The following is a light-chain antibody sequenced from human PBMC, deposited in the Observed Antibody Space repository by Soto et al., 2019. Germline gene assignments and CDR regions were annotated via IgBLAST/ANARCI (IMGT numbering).Light chain of an antibody. Sequence: QSVLTQPPSVSGAPGQRVTISCSGTSSSIGAGYDVHWYHQLPGTAPKLVVSGNGNRPSGVPDRLSASKSGTSASLPITGLQDDEEGAYYCQSYDKRRTTYVFGTGTKLTVL. J-gene: IGLJ1*01. CDR1: SSSIGAGYD. CDR3: QSYDKRRTTYV. V-gene: IGLV1-40*01. CDR2: GNG.